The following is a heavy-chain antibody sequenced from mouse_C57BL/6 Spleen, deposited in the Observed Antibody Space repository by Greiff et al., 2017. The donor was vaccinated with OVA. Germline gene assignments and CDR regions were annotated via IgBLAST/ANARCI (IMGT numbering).Heavy chain of an antibody. CDR2: IHPNSGST. V-gene: IGHV1-64*01. CDR1: GYTFTSYW. J-gene: IGHJ3*01. D-gene: IGHD2-3*01. CDR3: ARFGGGYSFAY. Sequence: VQLQQPGAELVKPGASVKLSCKASGYTFTSYWMHWVKQRPGQGLEWIGMIHPNSGSTNYNEKFKSKATLTVDKSSSTAYMQLSSLTSEDSAVYYCARFGGGYSFAYWGQGTLVTVSA.